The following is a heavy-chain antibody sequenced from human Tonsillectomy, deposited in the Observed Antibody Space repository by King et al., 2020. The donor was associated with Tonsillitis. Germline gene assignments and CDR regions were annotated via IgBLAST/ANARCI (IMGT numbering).Heavy chain of an antibody. CDR3: ARRADGGYFDY. V-gene: IGHV1-46*01. Sequence: QQQLVQSGAEVKNPGASVKVSCKASGYTFMKYYIHWVRQSPGQGLEWMGIINPIGGSATYAQKFQGRVTMTRETSTSTVYMELSSLRSEDTAVYYCARRADGGYFDYWGQGTLVTASS. J-gene: IGHJ4*02. D-gene: IGHD1-26*01. CDR2: INPIGGSA. CDR1: GYTFMKYY.